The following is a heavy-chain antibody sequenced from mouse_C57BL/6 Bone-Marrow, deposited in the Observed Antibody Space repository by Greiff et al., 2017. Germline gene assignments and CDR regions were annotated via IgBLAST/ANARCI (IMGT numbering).Heavy chain of an antibody. J-gene: IGHJ4*01. V-gene: IGHV1-82*01. D-gene: IGHD2-3*01. CDR1: GYAFSSSW. CDR3: ARWSGYYAGYYAMDY. Sequence: QVQLKQSGPELVKPGASVKISCKASGYAFSSSWMNWVKQRPGKGLEWIGRIYPGDGDTNYNGKFKGKATLTADKSSSTAYMQLSSLTSEDSAVYFCARWSGYYAGYYAMDYWGQGTSVTVSS. CDR2: IYPGDGDT.